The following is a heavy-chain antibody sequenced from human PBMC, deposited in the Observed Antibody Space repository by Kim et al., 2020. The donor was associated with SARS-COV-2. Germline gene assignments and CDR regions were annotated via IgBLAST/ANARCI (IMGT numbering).Heavy chain of an antibody. Sequence: VKGRFTISRENAKNSLYLQMNSLRAGDTAVYYCARGLITFGGVIADAFDIWGQGTMVTVSS. J-gene: IGHJ3*02. V-gene: IGHV3-13*01. D-gene: IGHD3-16*02. CDR3: ARGLITFGGVIADAFDI.